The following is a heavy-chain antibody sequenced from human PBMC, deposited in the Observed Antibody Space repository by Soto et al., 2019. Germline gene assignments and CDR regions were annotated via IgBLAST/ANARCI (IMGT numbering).Heavy chain of an antibody. J-gene: IGHJ5*02. CDR3: AREFSPSGKISIPNWFDP. D-gene: IGHD1-26*01. CDR2: IYYSGST. V-gene: IGHV4-30-4*01. Sequence: PSETLSLTCTVSGGSISSGDYYWSWIRQPPGKGLEWIGYIYYSGSTYYNPSLKSRVTISVDTSKNQFSLKLSSVTAADTAVYYCAREFSPSGKISIPNWFDPWGQGTLVTVSS. CDR1: GGSISSGDYY.